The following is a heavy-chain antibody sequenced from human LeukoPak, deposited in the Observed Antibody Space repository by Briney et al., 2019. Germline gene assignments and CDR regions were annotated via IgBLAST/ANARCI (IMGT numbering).Heavy chain of an antibody. CDR3: ARIGTYYDILTGYYKYYYYMDV. CDR2: IYPGDSDT. Sequence: GESLQISCKGSGYSFTSYWIGWVRQMPGKGLEWMGIIYPGDSDTRYSPSFQGQVTISADKSISTAYLQWSSLKASDTAMYYCARIGTYYDILTGYYKYYYYMDVWGKGTTVTVSS. V-gene: IGHV5-51*01. CDR1: GYSFTSYW. J-gene: IGHJ6*03. D-gene: IGHD3-9*01.